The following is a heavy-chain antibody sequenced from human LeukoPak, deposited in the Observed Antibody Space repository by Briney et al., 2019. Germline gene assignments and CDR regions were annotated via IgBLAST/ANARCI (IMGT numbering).Heavy chain of an antibody. D-gene: IGHD6-13*01. Sequence: SESLSLTCTASGGSISSYYWSWIRQPPGKGLEWIGYIYYSGSTNYNPSLKSRVTISVDTTKNQFSLKLSSVTAADTAVYYCASQDIRSSWSLDYWGQGTLVTAAS. CDR3: ASQDIRSSWSLDY. V-gene: IGHV4-59*08. CDR1: GGSISSYY. CDR2: IYYSGST. J-gene: IGHJ4*02.